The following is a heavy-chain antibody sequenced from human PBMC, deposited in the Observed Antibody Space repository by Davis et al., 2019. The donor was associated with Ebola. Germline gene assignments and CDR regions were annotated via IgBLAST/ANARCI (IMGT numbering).Heavy chain of an antibody. Sequence: GESLKISCQASGYNFATSWIGWVRQMSRKSLEWMGIIYPGDSDIRYSPSFQGQVTISADTSISTVYLQWGSLGASDTAIYYCARSLGMAAPSGCFDYWGQGALVTVSS. V-gene: IGHV5-51*01. CDR3: ARSLGMAAPSGCFDY. J-gene: IGHJ4*02. CDR2: IYPGDSDI. CDR1: GYNFATSW. D-gene: IGHD6-13*01.